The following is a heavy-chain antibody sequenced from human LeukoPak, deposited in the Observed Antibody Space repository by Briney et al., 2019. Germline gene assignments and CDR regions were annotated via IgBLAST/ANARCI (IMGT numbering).Heavy chain of an antibody. CDR3: ARNYDSSGYYSDY. D-gene: IGHD3-22*01. Sequence: GSLGLSCAASGFTFSSYSMNWVRQAPGKGLEWVSYISSSSSTIYYADSVKGRFTISRDNAKNSLYLQMNSLRDEDTAVYYCARNYDSSGYYSDYWGQGTLVTVSS. J-gene: IGHJ4*02. CDR1: GFTFSSYS. CDR2: ISSSSSTI. V-gene: IGHV3-48*02.